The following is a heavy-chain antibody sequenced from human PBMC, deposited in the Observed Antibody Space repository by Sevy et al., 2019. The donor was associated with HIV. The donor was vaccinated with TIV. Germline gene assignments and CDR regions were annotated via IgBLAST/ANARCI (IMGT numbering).Heavy chain of an antibody. D-gene: IGHD2-2*01. Sequence: GGSLRLSCAASGFSFSNYWMSWVRQAPGKGLEWVANIKRDGSEKYYVASVKGRFTISRDNAKTSVFLQMNSLRGEDTAVYYCARDCSSASCLWGMDVWGQGTTVTVSS. CDR1: GFSFSNYW. CDR2: IKRDGSEK. CDR3: ARDCSSASCLWGMDV. V-gene: IGHV3-7*03. J-gene: IGHJ6*02.